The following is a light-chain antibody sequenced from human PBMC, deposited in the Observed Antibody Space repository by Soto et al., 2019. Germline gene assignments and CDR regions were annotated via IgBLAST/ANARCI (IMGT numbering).Light chain of an antibody. V-gene: IGKV1-5*01. J-gene: IGKJ1*01. CDR2: DAS. CDR3: QQYESYWT. Sequence: DIQLTQSPSALYASVGDRVTITCRASQVITGWLAWYQQKPGKAPNLLIYDASNVQSGVPPRFSGSGSGTEFTLTISSLQPDDFATYYCQQYESYWTFGQGTKVDIK. CDR1: QVITGW.